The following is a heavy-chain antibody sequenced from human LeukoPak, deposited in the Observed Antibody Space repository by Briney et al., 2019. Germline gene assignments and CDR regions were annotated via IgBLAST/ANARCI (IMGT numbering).Heavy chain of an antibody. CDR1: GGSISSYY. CDR2: IYYSGST. J-gene: IGHJ4*02. Sequence: SETMSLTCTVSGGSISSYYWSWIRQPPGKGLEWIGDIYYSGSTDYNPSLKSRVTISVDTSKNQFSLRLSSVTAADTAVYYSARLASGSYGPLTPFDYWGQGTLVTVSS. V-gene: IGHV4-59*08. CDR3: ARLASGSYGPLTPFDY. D-gene: IGHD1-26*01.